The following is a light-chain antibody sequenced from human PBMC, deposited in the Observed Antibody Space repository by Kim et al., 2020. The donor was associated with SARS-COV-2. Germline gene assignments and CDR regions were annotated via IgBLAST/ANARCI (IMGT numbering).Light chain of an antibody. Sequence: ALGQRVRITCQGDSLRSYYASWYQQKPGQAPVLVIYGKNNRPSGIPDRFSGSSSGNTASLTITGAQAEDEADYYCNSRDSSGNPVVFGGGTKLTVL. J-gene: IGLJ2*01. V-gene: IGLV3-19*01. CDR3: NSRDSSGNPVV. CDR1: SLRSYY. CDR2: GKN.